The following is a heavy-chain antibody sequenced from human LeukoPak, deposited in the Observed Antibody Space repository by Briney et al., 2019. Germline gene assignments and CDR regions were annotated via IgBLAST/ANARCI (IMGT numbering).Heavy chain of an antibody. Sequence: SETLSLACAVYGGSFSGYYWSWIRQPPGKGLEWIGEINHSGSTNYNPSLKSRVTISVDTSKNQFSLKLSSVTAADTAVYYCARRWLHRKGFDYWGQGTLVTVSS. D-gene: IGHD5-24*01. J-gene: IGHJ4*02. V-gene: IGHV4-34*01. CDR1: GGSFSGYY. CDR3: ARRWLHRKGFDY. CDR2: INHSGST.